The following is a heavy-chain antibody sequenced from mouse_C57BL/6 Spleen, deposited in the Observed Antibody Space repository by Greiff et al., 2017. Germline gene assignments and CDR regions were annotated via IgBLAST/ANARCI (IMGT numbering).Heavy chain of an antibody. V-gene: IGHV1-64*01. CDR1: GYTFTSYW. Sequence: QVQLQQPGAELVKPGASVKLSCKASGYTFTSYWMHWVKQRPGQGLEWIGMIHPNSGSTNYNEKFKGKATLTVDKSSSTAYMQLSSLTSEDSAVYDGAKSRDGYYVDFDYWGQGTTVTVSS. CDR3: AKSRDGYYVDFDY. CDR2: IHPNSGST. J-gene: IGHJ2*01. D-gene: IGHD2-3*01.